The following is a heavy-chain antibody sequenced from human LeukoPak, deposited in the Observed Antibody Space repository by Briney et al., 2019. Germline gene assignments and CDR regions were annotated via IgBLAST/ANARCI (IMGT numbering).Heavy chain of an antibody. CDR3: AGSSSWYYFKY. V-gene: IGHV3-23*01. Sequence: GGSLRLSCAASGFTFSSYAMSWVRQAPGKGLEWVSVISVGGGGTTYADSVKGRFTISRANSKTTLYLQMNSLRAEDTAVYYCAGSSSWYYFKYWGQGTLVTVPS. J-gene: IGHJ4*02. CDR1: GFTFSSYA. CDR2: ISVGGGGT. D-gene: IGHD6-13*01.